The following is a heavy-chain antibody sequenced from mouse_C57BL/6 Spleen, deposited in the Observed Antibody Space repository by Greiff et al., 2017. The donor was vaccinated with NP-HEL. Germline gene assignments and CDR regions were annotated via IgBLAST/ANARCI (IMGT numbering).Heavy chain of an antibody. D-gene: IGHD1-1*01. CDR1: GYTFTSYW. Sequence: QVQLQQPGAELVRPGSSVKLSCKASGYTFTSYWMHWVKQRPIQGLEWIGNIDPSDSETHYNQKFKDKATLTVDKSSSTAYMQLSSLTSEDSAVYCCAKNCGSGYEEYAMDYWGQGTTVTVSS. J-gene: IGHJ4*01. CDR3: AKNCGSGYEEYAMDY. V-gene: IGHV1-52*01. CDR2: IDPSDSET.